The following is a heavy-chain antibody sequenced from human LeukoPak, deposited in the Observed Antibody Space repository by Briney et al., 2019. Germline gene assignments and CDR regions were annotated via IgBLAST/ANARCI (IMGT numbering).Heavy chain of an antibody. CDR3: ARKAPYYYDSSGYSPAYYYYYMDV. CDR1: EYTFTGYY. Sequence: GASVKVSCKASEYTFTGYYMHWVRQAPGQGLEWMGWINPNSGGTNYAQKFQGRVTMTRDTSISTAYMELSRLRSDDTAVYYCARKAPYYYDSSGYSPAYYYYYMDVWGKGTTVTVSS. CDR2: INPNSGGT. J-gene: IGHJ6*03. V-gene: IGHV1-2*02. D-gene: IGHD3-22*01.